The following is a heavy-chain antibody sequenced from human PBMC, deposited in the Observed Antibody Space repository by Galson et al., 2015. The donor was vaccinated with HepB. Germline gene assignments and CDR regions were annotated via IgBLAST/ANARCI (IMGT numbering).Heavy chain of an antibody. V-gene: IGHV4-39*07. CDR3: ARVYYYYGMDV. CDR2: IYYSGST. Sequence: LSLTCTVSGDSISSSSYYWGWIRQPPGKGLEWIGSIYYSGSTYYNPSLKSRVTISVDTSKNQFSLKLSSVTAADTAVYYCARVYYYYGMDVWGQGTTVTVSS. CDR1: GDSISSSSYY. J-gene: IGHJ6*02.